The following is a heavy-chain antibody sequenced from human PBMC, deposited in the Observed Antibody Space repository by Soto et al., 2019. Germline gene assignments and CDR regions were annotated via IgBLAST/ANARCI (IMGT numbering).Heavy chain of an antibody. V-gene: IGHV3-30*18. D-gene: IGHD3-22*01. CDR3: AKDRRPPIIMIVVVIPAFDI. CDR2: ISYDGSNK. CDR1: GFTFSSYG. J-gene: IGHJ3*02. Sequence: PGGSLRLSCAASGFTFSSYGMHWVRQAPGKGLEWVAVISYDGSNKYYADSVKGRFTISRDNSKNTLYLQMNSLRAEDTAVYYCAKDRRPPIIMIVVVIPAFDIWGQGTMFTVSS.